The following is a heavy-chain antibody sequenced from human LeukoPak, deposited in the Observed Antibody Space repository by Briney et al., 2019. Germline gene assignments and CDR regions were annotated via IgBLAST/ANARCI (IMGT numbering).Heavy chain of an antibody. D-gene: IGHD3-22*01. V-gene: IGHV4-34*01. Sequence: PSETLSRTCAVYGGSFSGYYWSWIRQPPGKGLEWIGEINHSGSTNYNPSLKSRVTISVDTSKNQFSLKLISVTAADTAVYYCARVVTYYDSSGSVNGYFYLWGRGTLVTVSS. CDR2: INHSGST. J-gene: IGHJ2*01. CDR1: GGSFSGYY. CDR3: ARVVTYYDSSGSVNGYFYL.